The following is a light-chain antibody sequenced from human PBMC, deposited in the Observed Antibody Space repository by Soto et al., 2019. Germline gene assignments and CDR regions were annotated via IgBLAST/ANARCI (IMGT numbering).Light chain of an antibody. V-gene: IGKV3-11*01. CDR1: QSVSIY. CDR2: DAS. CDR3: QERSNWQFT. J-gene: IGKJ3*01. Sequence: EIVLTQSPATLSLSPGERATLSCRASQSVSIYLAWYKQKPGQATRLLICDASNRATGIPARFSGSGSGTYYTLTISSLEPEEFAVYYCQERSNWQFTFGPGTKVDIK.